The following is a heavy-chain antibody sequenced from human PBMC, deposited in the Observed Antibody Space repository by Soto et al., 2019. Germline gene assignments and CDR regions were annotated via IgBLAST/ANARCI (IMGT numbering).Heavy chain of an antibody. V-gene: IGHV1-69*02. J-gene: IGHJ4*01. D-gene: IGHD1-1*01. Sequence: SVKVSCKASGGTFSSYTISWVRQAPGQGLEWMGRIIPILGIANYAQKFQGRVTITADKSTSTAYMELSSLKTEDTAVYYCTRLWDTTLADWGQGTLVTVSS. CDR2: IIPILGIA. CDR3: TRLWDTTLAD. CDR1: GGTFSSYT.